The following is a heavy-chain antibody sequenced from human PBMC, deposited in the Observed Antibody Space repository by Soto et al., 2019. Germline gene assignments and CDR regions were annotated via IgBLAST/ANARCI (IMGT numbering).Heavy chain of an antibody. CDR2: ISESGYT. CDR1: GFTFITYA. Sequence: GGSLRLSCAASGFTFITYAMSWGRQAPGKGLEWVSSISESGYTSYADSVKGRFTISRDNSKNTLSLQMNSLRAEDTAVYYCAKDLGRITIFVDWFDPWGQGT. D-gene: IGHD3-3*01. J-gene: IGHJ5*02. CDR3: AKDLGRITIFVDWFDP. V-gene: IGHV3-23*01.